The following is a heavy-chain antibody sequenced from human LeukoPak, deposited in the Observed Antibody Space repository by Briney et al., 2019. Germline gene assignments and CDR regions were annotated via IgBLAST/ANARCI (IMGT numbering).Heavy chain of an antibody. CDR2: IYYSGGT. D-gene: IGHD1-26*01. CDR1: GGSISSYY. Sequence: SETLSLTCTVSGGSISSYYWSWIRQPPGKGLEWIWYIYYSGGTNYNPCLKRRVTISVETSKNQFSLKLRAVDGADPAVNYCARHVSGSPISIDYWGQGALVTVSS. J-gene: IGHJ4*02. CDR3: ARHVSGSPISIDY. V-gene: IGHV4-59*08.